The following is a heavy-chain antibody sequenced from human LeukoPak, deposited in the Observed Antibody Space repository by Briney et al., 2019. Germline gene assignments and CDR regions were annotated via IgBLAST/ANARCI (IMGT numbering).Heavy chain of an antibody. J-gene: IGHJ4*02. D-gene: IGHD2-2*02. CDR2: ISYDGSNK. CDR1: GFTFSNYW. V-gene: IGHV3-30-3*01. Sequence: PGGSLRLSCAASGFTFSNYWMSWVRQAPGKGLEWVAVISYDGSNKYYADSVKGRFTISRDNSKNTLYLQMNSLRAEDTAVYYCASGYCSSTSCYNIDYWGQGTLVSVPS. CDR3: ASGYCSSTSCYNIDY.